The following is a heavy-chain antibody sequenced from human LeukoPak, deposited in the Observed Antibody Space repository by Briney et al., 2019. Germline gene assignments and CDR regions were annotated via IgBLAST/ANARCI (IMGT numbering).Heavy chain of an antibody. D-gene: IGHD6-19*01. CDR1: GFTFSSYA. V-gene: IGHV3-30*04. CDR3: ARNSDAVAVTGDFDY. Sequence: GRSLRLSCAASGFTFSSYAMHWVRQAPGKGLEWVAVISYDGSNKYYADSVKGRFTISRDNSKNTLCLQMNSLRAEDTAVYYCARNSDAVAVTGDFDYWGQGTLVTVSS. J-gene: IGHJ4*02. CDR2: ISYDGSNK.